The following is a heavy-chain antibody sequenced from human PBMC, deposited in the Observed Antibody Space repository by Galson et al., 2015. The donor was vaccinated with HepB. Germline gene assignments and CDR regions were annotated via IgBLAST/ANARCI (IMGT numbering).Heavy chain of an antibody. CDR2: LSRDGSNN. CDR1: GFTFNRYA. Sequence: SLRLSCAASGFTFNRYAMHWVRQAPGKGLEWVAVLSRDGSNNYYADSVRGRVTISRDNSKNTLYLQMNSLKTEDTAVYYCARDLDYYYSSDHYNDAFDIWGQGTMVTVS. J-gene: IGHJ3*02. CDR3: ARDLDYYYSSDHYNDAFDI. D-gene: IGHD3-22*01. V-gene: IGHV3-30-3*01.